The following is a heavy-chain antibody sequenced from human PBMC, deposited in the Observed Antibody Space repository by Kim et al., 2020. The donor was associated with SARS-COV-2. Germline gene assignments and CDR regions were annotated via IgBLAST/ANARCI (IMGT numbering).Heavy chain of an antibody. CDR1: GFTFSSYA. J-gene: IGHJ4*02. CDR2: ISYDGSNK. V-gene: IGHV3-30*04. D-gene: IGHD3-22*01. Sequence: GGSLRLSCAASGFTFSSYAMHWVRQAPGKGLEWVAVISYDGSNKYYADSVKGRFTISRDNSKNTLYLQMNSLRAEDTAVYYCARDGGPVLGYDSSGYYGFLGYWGQGTLVTVSS. CDR3: ARDGGPVLGYDSSGYYGFLGY.